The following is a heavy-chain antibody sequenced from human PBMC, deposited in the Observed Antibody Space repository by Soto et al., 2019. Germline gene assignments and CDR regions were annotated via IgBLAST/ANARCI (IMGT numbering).Heavy chain of an antibody. V-gene: IGHV4-39*01. Sequence: SETLSLTCTVSGGSISSSDYYCGWVRQPPGKGLEWIGTISSTGSTYYNPSLKSRVTMSVDTSKNQFSLKLSSVTAADTAVFYCARHGRSSSGSGYFDYWGQGNLVTVSS. CDR3: ARHGRSSSGSGYFDY. J-gene: IGHJ4*02. CDR1: GGSISSSDYY. CDR2: ISSTGST. D-gene: IGHD6-6*01.